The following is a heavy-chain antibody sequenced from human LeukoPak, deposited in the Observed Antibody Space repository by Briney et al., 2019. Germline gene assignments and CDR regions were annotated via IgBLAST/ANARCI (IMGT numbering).Heavy chain of an antibody. CDR2: ISSTSSTI. Sequence: PGGSLRLSCAASGFTFRSCSMHWVRQASGKGLEWVSYISSTSSTIYYADSVKGRFTISRDNAKNSLYLQMNSLRDEDTAVYYCARAAPYYYDSSGYSAFDSWGQGTMVTVSA. CDR3: ARAAPYYYDSSGYSAFDS. CDR1: GFTFRSCS. D-gene: IGHD3-22*01. J-gene: IGHJ3*02. V-gene: IGHV3-48*02.